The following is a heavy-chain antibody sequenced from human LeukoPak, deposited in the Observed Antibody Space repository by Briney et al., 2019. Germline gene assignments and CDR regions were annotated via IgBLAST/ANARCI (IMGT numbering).Heavy chain of an antibody. CDR1: GGSFSGYY. CDR2: INHSGST. D-gene: IGHD3-22*01. Sequence: SETLSLTCAVYGGSFSGYYWSWIRQPPGKGLEWIGEINHSGSTNYNPSLKSRVTISVDTSKNQFFLKLSSVTAADTAVYYCARDYYDSSGYYGVYNYWGQGTLVTVSS. CDR3: ARDYYDSSGYYGVYNY. V-gene: IGHV4-34*01. J-gene: IGHJ4*02.